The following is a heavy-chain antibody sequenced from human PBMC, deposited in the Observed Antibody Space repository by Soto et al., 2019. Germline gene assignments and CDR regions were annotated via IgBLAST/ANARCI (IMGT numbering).Heavy chain of an antibody. V-gene: IGHV1-58*01. CDR2: IVVGSGNT. J-gene: IGHJ4*02. CDR1: GFTFTSSA. D-gene: IGHD6-13*01. Sequence: QMQLVQSGPEAKKPGTSVKVSCKASGFTFTSSAVQWVRQARGQRLEWIGWIVVGSGNTNYAQKFQERVTITRDMSTSTAYMELSSLRSEDTAVYYCAADGVGAAGIFDYWGQGTLVTVSS. CDR3: AADGVGAAGIFDY.